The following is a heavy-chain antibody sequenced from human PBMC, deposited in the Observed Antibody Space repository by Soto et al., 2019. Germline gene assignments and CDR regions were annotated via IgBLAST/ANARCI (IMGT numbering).Heavy chain of an antibody. J-gene: IGHJ4*02. CDR3: ARITYYYGSGPSSFDY. CDR1: GYSFTSYW. D-gene: IGHD3-10*01. Sequence: GESLKISCKGSGYSFTSYWIGWVRQMPGKGLEWMGIIYPGDSDTRYSPSFQGQVTISADKSISTAYLQWSSLKASDTAMYYCARITYYYGSGPSSFDYWGQGTLVTVSS. V-gene: IGHV5-51*01. CDR2: IYPGDSDT.